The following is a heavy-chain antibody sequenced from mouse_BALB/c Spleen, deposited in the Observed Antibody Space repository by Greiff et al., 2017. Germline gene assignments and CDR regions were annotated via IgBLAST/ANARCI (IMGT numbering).Heavy chain of an antibody. CDR3: ARSATRPERFAY. D-gene: IGHD1-2*01. CDR2: IYPYNGGT. J-gene: IGHJ3*01. CDR1: GYTFTDYN. Sequence: EVKLQESGPELVKPGASVKISCKASGYTFTDYNMHWVKQSHGKSLEWIGYIYPYNGGTGYNQKFKSKATLTVDNSSSTAYMELRSLTSEDSAVYYCARSATRPERFAYWGQGTLVTVSA. V-gene: IGHV1S29*02.